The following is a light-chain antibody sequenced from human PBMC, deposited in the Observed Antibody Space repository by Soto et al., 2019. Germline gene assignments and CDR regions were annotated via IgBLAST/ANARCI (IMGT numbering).Light chain of an antibody. J-gene: IGKJ3*01. CDR3: QQSYSSLLT. Sequence: DIQMTQSPSSLSASVGVRVTITCRASQSISSYLNWYQQKPGKAPKLLIYAASSLQSGVPSRFSGSGSGTDFTLTISSLQPEDFATYYCQQSYSSLLTFGPGTKVDIK. CDR1: QSISSY. CDR2: AAS. V-gene: IGKV1-39*01.